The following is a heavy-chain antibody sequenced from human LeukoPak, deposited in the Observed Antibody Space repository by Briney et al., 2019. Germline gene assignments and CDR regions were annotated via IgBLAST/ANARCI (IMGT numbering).Heavy chain of an antibody. Sequence: SETLSLTCAVYGGSFSDSYWSWIRQPPGEGLEWVGEISHSGDTNYNPSLRSRVTISVDTSKNQFSLNLSSVTAADTAVYYCARGSNSVAYWGQGTLVTVSS. CDR3: ARGSNSVAY. J-gene: IGHJ4*02. V-gene: IGHV4-34*01. CDR1: GGSFSDSY. CDR2: ISHSGDT. D-gene: IGHD4-23*01.